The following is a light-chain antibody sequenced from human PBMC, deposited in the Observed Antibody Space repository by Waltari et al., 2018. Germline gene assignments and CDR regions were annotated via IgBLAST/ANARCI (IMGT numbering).Light chain of an antibody. J-gene: IGLJ3*02. CDR3: TSHAGTNSV. Sequence: QSALTQLPSASGSPGQSVTMSCTGTSSDVGGDNYVSWYQQHPGKAPNLLIYQVSKRPSGVPDRFSGSKSGNTASLTVSGLQAEDEAEYFCTSHAGTNSVFGGGTKLTVL. CDR2: QVS. V-gene: IGLV2-8*01. CDR1: SSDVGGDNY.